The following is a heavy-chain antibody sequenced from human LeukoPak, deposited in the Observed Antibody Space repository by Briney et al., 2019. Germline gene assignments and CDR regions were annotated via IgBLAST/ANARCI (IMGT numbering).Heavy chain of an antibody. CDR1: GFTFSSYA. V-gene: IGHV3-30-3*01. CDR3: ARGSWGGGPTKDDAFDI. Sequence: GGSLRLSCAAYGFTFSSYAMHWVRQAPGKGLEWVAVISYDGSNKYYADSVKGRFTISRDNSKNTLYLQMNSLRAEDTAVYYCARGSWGGGPTKDDAFDIWGQGTMVTVSS. J-gene: IGHJ3*02. CDR2: ISYDGSNK. D-gene: IGHD2-15*01.